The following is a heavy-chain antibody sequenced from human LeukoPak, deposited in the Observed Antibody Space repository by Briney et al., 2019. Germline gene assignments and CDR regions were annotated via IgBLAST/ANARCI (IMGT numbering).Heavy chain of an antibody. CDR1: SDSIISSSYY. CDR3: ARVPSTSWNIDY. Sequence: PSETLSLTCTESSDSIISSSYYWGWIRQPPGKGLEWIGNIYYSGLTYYNQSLKSRVSLSVDTSKNQFSLKLHSVTAADTAVYYCARVPSTSWNIDYWGQGILVTVSS. J-gene: IGHJ4*02. CDR2: IYYSGLT. V-gene: IGHV4-39*07. D-gene: IGHD6-13*01.